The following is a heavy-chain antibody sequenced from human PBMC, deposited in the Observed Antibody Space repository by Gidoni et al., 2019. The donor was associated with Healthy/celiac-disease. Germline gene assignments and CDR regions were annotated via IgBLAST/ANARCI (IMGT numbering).Heavy chain of an antibody. D-gene: IGHD6-19*01. Sequence: QVQLQESGPGLVKPSGTLSLTCAVCGGSISSINWWSWVRPPPGKVLEWIGEIYHNGSPNYNPSLKSRVTISVDKSKNHFSLKLSSVTAADTAVYYCARAVEIAVAVHFDYWGQGTLVTVSS. CDR2: IYHNGSP. CDR3: ARAVEIAVAVHFDY. CDR1: GGSISSINW. V-gene: IGHV4-4*02. J-gene: IGHJ4*02.